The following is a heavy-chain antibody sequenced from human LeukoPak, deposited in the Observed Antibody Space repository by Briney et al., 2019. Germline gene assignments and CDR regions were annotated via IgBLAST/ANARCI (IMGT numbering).Heavy chain of an antibody. J-gene: IGHJ4*02. Sequence: SETLSLTCTGGSISSYYWSWIRQPAGKGLEWIGRIYTSGSTNYNPSLKSRVTISVDTSKNQFSLKLSSVTAADTAVYYCARVVRTAAAIPGDLDYWGQGTLVTVSS. V-gene: IGHV4-4*07. CDR2: IYTSGST. CDR3: ARVVRTAAAIPGDLDY. CDR1: GSISSYY. D-gene: IGHD2-2*02.